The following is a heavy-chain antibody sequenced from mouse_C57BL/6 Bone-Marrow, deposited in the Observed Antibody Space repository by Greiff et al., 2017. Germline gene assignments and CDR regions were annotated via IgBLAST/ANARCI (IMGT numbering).Heavy chain of an antibody. V-gene: IGHV1-19*01. CDR2: INPYNGGT. CDR1: GYTFTDYY. D-gene: IGHD4-1*01. Sequence: VQLQQSGPVLVKPGASVKMSCTASGYTFTDYYMNWVKQSHGKSLEWIGVINPYNGGTSYNQKFKGKATLTVDKSSSTAYMELNSLTSEDSAVYYCATGFYWYFDVWGTGTTVTVSS. CDR3: ATGFYWYFDV. J-gene: IGHJ1*03.